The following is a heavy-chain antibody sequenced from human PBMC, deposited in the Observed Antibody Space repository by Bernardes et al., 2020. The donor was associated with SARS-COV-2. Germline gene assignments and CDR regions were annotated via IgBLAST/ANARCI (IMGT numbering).Heavy chain of an antibody. V-gene: IGHV3-23*01. CDR3: AKEVPANDY. D-gene: IGHD2-2*01. Sequence: GGSLRLSCAVSGFPFSTSAMSWVRQAPGKGLEWVSGISNGGYNTYYADSVKGRFTISRDISKSTLFLQMNSLRADDTAVYYCAKEVPANDYWGQGTLVTVSS. CDR1: GFPFSTSA. J-gene: IGHJ4*02. CDR2: ISNGGYNT.